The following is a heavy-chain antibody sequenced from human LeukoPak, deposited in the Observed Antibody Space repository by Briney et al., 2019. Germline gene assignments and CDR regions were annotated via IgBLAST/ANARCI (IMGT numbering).Heavy chain of an antibody. J-gene: IGHJ3*02. CDR2: IYYIGNT. Sequence: SETLSLTCSVSGGSISGSPYYWGWIRQPPGKDLEWIGSIYYIGNTYYNPSLKSRVTISVDTSMNQFSLKLSSVTAADTAVYYCARRPRITIFGVVISPNFAFDIWGQGTMVTVSS. CDR1: GGSISGSPYY. CDR3: ARRPRITIFGVVISPNFAFDI. V-gene: IGHV4-39*07. D-gene: IGHD3-3*01.